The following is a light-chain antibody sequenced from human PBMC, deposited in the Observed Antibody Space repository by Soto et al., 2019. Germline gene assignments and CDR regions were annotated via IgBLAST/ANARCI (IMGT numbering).Light chain of an antibody. CDR2: GAS. CDR1: QSVSSN. V-gene: IGKV3-15*01. CDR3: HQYNNWPPWT. Sequence: EIVITQSPATLSVSPGERATLSCSASQSVSSNLAWYQQKPGQAPRLIIYGASTRATGIPARFSGSGSGTEFTLTISSLQSEDYAVYYCHQYNNWPPWTFGQGTKVDIK. J-gene: IGKJ1*01.